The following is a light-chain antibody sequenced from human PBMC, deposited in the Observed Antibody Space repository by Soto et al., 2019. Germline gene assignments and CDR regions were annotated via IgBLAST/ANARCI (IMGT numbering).Light chain of an antibody. J-gene: IGLJ1*01. CDR3: ASYTSTSTYV. CDR2: AVS. CDR1: GSDVGGYDY. Sequence: QSALTQPASVSGSPGQSITFSCTGTGSDVGGYDYVSWYQHHPDKAPKLMIYAVSNRPSGVSNRFSGSKSGNTASLTISGLQADDESDYYCASYTSTSTYVFGTGTKGTVL. V-gene: IGLV2-14*01.